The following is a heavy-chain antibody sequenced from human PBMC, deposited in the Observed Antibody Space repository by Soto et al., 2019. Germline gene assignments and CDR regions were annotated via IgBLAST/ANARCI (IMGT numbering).Heavy chain of an antibody. D-gene: IGHD6-19*01. J-gene: IGHJ4*02. Sequence: QLQLQESGPGLVKPWETLSLICTVSGDSISSSNYFWGWISQPPGKGLEWIGTIFYSGSTYYNPSLKSRVTISVDTSKNHFSLKRTSVTAADTALYYCARRYGWLYFDYWGQGSLVTVSS. CDR1: GDSISSSNYF. CDR2: IFYSGST. V-gene: IGHV4-39*01. CDR3: ARRYGWLYFDY.